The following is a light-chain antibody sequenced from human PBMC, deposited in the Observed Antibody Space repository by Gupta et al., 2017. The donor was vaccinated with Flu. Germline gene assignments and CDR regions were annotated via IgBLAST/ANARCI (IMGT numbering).Light chain of an antibody. CDR3: QQSSSFPIT. J-gene: IGKJ5*01. V-gene: IGKV1-12*01. CDR2: GAS. CDR1: QDISTW. Sequence: STGSASVGDKVTITCRASQDISTWLAWYQQTPGKAPNVLIYGASALQIGVPSRFSGSGSGTDFTLTISNLQPEDFGVYYCQQSSSFPITFGQGTR.